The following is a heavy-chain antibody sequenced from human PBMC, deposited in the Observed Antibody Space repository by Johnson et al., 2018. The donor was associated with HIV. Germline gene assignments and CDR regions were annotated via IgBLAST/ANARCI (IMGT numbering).Heavy chain of an antibody. CDR3: AKDLRIAARPAAFDI. D-gene: IGHD6-6*01. CDR2: IWYDGSNK. J-gene: IGHJ3*02. CDR1: GFTFSSYG. Sequence: QVQLVESGGGVVQPGRSLRLSCAASGFTFSSYGMHWVRQAPGKGLEWVAVIWYDGSNKYYADSVKGRFTISRDNSKNTLYLQMNSLRAEDTAVYYCAKDLRIAARPAAFDIWGQGTMGTVSS. V-gene: IGHV3-33*06.